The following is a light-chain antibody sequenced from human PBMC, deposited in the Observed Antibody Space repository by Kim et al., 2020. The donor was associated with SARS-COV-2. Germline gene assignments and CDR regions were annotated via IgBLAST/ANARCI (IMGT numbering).Light chain of an antibody. CDR2: GAT. Sequence: EIVMTQSPPTLSVSPGDRATLSCRASQDITNSLAWYQQKPGQAPRLIIYGATTRATGVPVRFSGRQSGTEFTLTISSLQSEDFAVYYCQQYRTWPLFGPGTKLEI. J-gene: IGKJ2*01. V-gene: IGKV3-15*01. CDR3: QQYRTWPL. CDR1: QDITNS.